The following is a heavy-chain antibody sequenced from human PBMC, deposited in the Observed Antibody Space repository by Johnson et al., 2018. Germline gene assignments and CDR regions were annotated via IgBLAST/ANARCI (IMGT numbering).Heavy chain of an antibody. CDR1: GFTFDDYA. D-gene: IGHD3-16*01. V-gene: IGHV3-9*01. Sequence: VQLVQSGGGLVQPGRSLRLSCAASGFTFDDYAMHWVRQAPGKGLEWVSGISWNSGSIGYADSVKGRFTIPRDNAKNSLYLQMNSLRAEDTAVYYCTREQGGRGDNGYYYSSGMDVWGQGTTVTVSS. J-gene: IGHJ6*02. CDR2: ISWNSGSI. CDR3: TREQGGRGDNGYYYSSGMDV.